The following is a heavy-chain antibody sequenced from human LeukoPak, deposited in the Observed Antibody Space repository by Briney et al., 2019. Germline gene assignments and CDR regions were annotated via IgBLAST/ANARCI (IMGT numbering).Heavy chain of an antibody. CDR2: INPNSGGT. V-gene: IGHV1-2*04. CDR1: GYTFTGYY. J-gene: IGHJ5*02. D-gene: IGHD5-12*01. CDR3: ARGLSHGYSGYERWFDP. Sequence: ASVKVSCKASGYTFTGYYMHWVRQAPGQGLEWMGWINPNSGGTNYQGWVTMTRDTSISTAYMELSRLRSDDTAVYYCARGLSHGYSGYERWFDPWGQGTLVTVSS.